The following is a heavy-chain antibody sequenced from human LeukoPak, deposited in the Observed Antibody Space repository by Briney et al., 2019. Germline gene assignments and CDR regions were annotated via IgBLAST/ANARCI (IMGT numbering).Heavy chain of an antibody. CDR1: GDSISSGSYY. CDR3: ARGQGIIGAYYFDY. D-gene: IGHD2/OR15-2a*01. Sequence: SETLSLTCTVSGDSISSGSYYWSWIRQPAGKGLEWIGRIYTSGSTNYNPSLKSRVTISVDTSKNQFSLKLSSVTAADTAVYYCARGQGIIGAYYFDYWGQGTLVTASS. CDR2: IYTSGST. J-gene: IGHJ4*02. V-gene: IGHV4-61*02.